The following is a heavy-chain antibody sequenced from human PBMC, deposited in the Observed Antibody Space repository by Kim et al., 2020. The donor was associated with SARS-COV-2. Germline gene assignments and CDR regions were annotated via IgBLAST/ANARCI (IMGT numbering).Heavy chain of an antibody. CDR2: ISSSSSTI. D-gene: IGHD6-19*01. J-gene: IGHJ6*02. CDR3: ARVLRGGWYLLGLDV. Sequence: GGSLRLSCAVSGFTFSSYSMNWVRQAPGKGLEWVSYISSSSSTIYYADSVKGRFTISRDNAKNTLYLQMNSLRDEDTALYYCARVLRGGWYLLGLDVWGQGTTVTLSS. V-gene: IGHV3-48*02. CDR1: GFTFSSYS.